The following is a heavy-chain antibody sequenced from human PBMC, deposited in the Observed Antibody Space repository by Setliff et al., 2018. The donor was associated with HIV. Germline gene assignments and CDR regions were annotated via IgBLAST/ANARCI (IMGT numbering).Heavy chain of an antibody. Sequence: ASVKVSCKASGYTFTSYGISWVRQAPGQGLEWMGWISAYNGNTNYAQKFQGRVTMTTDTSTSTAYMELRSLRSDDAAVYYCARDRGSSRSKGSDYWGQGTLVTVSS. D-gene: IGHD6-13*01. J-gene: IGHJ4*02. V-gene: IGHV1-18*01. CDR3: ARDRGSSRSKGSDY. CDR1: GYTFTSYG. CDR2: ISAYNGNT.